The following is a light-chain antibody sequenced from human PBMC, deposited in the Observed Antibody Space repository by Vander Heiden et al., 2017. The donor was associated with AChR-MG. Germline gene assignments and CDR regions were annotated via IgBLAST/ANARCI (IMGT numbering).Light chain of an antibody. CDR1: QTVSRN. CDR3: QQYKCGPQKIT. CDR2: GAS. V-gene: IGKV3-15*01. Sequence: ETVTTQSPATLSVSPGERPTHSCRASQTVSRNLAWYQQKPGQAPRLLIYGASTRATGIPARLSGSGSGTEFTLTISSLQAEDFAVYYCQQYKCGPQKITFGQGTRLEIK. J-gene: IGKJ5*01.